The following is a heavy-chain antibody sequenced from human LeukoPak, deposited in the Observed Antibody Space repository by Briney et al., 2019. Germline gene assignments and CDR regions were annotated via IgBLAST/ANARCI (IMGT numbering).Heavy chain of an antibody. V-gene: IGHV3-33*01. J-gene: IGHJ4*02. D-gene: IGHD3-10*01. Sequence: GRSLRLSCAASGFTFSSYGMHWVRQAPGKRLEWVAVIWYDGSNKYYADSVKGRFTISRDNSKNTLYLQMNSLRAEDTAVYYCARGKWAVRGVIAYYFDYWGQGTLVTVSS. CDR2: IWYDGSNK. CDR1: GFTFSSYG. CDR3: ARGKWAVRGVIAYYFDY.